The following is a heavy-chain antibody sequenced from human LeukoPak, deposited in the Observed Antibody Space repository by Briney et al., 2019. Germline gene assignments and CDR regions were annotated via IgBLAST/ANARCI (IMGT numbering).Heavy chain of an antibody. V-gene: IGHV4-59*01. J-gene: IGHJ5*02. Sequence: PSETLSHTCTVSGGSISSYYWGWIRQPPGKGLEWIGYIYYSGSTNYNPSLKSRVTISVDTSKNQFPLKLSSLTAADTAVYYCARSQYQLLDFDPWRQGTLVTVSS. CDR3: ARSQYQLLDFDP. CDR1: GGSISSYY. D-gene: IGHD2-2*01. CDR2: IYYSGST.